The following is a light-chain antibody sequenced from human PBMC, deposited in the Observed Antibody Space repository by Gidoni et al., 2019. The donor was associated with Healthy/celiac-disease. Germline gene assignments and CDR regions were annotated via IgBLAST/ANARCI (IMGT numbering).Light chain of an antibody. J-gene: IGLJ3*02. CDR1: SGHSSYA. CDR3: QTWGTGIRV. Sequence: QLVVTQSPSASASLGASVKLTCTLSSGHSSYAIAWHQQQPETGPRYLMKINSDGSHTKGDGIPDRFSGSSSGAERYLTISSLQSEDEADYYCQTWGTGIRVFGGGTKLTVL. V-gene: IGLV4-69*01. CDR2: INSDGSH.